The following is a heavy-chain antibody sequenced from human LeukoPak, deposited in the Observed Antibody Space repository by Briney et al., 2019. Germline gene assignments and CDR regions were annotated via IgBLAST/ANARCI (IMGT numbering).Heavy chain of an antibody. Sequence: PGGSLRLSCAASGFTFSSYGMHWVRQAPSKGLEWVAVIWYDGSNKYSADSVKCRFTISRENSKDTLDLQMNSLKTEDTAVYYYTTDALHLFYVWGRDGYWGKGTLVTVSS. CDR1: GFTFSSYG. CDR3: TTDALHLFYVWGRDGY. CDR2: IWYDGSNK. V-gene: IGHV3-33*01. D-gene: IGHD3-16*01. J-gene: IGHJ4*02.